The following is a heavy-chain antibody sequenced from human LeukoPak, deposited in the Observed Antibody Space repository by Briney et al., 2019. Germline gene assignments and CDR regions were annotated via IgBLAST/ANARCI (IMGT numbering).Heavy chain of an antibody. CDR2: IYYSGST. V-gene: IGHV4-59*01. CDR3: ARTERGYSFSFDY. Sequence: GSLRLSCEASEFTFRDYGMHWVRQAPGKGLEWIGYIYYSGSTNYNPSLKSRVTISVDTSKNQFSLKLSSVTAADTAVYYCARTERGYSFSFDYWGQGTLVTVSS. D-gene: IGHD5-18*01. J-gene: IGHJ4*02. CDR1: EFTFRDYG.